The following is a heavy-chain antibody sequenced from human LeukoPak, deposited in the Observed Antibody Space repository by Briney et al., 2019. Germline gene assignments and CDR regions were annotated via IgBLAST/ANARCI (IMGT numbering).Heavy chain of an antibody. CDR1: GFTFSSYA. CDR2: ISGSGGTT. V-gene: IGHV3-23*01. CDR3: AKDRDGSARYFTNFDY. D-gene: IGHD3-10*01. Sequence: QAGGSLRLSCAASGFTFSSYAMNWVRQSPGKGLEWVSVISGSGGTTYYEDSVKGRFTISRDNSKNTLYLQMNSLRADDTAVHYCAKDRDGSARYFTNFDYWGQGTLVTVSS. J-gene: IGHJ4*02.